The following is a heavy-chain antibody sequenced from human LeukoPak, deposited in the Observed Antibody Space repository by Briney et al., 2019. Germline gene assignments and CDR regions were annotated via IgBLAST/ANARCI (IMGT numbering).Heavy chain of an antibody. Sequence: GGPLRLSCAASGFTFNNYALTWVRQAPGKGLEWVSVINGGRGDTYYVESVKGRLTISRDNSKNTLYLQMNSLRAEDTAVYYCVKVAGLLGAPYFFDYWGQGTLVTVSS. CDR1: GFTFNNYA. CDR2: INGGRGDT. J-gene: IGHJ4*02. V-gene: IGHV3-23*01. CDR3: VKVAGLLGAPYFFDY. D-gene: IGHD3-3*01.